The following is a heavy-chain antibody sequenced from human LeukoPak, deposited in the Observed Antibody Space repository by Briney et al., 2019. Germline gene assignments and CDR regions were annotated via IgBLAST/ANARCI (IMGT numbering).Heavy chain of an antibody. J-gene: IGHJ3*02. V-gene: IGHV4-34*01. D-gene: IGHD3-16*01. Sequence: PSETLSPTCAVYGGPFSGYYWSWIRQPPGKGLEWIGEINHSGSTNYNPSLKSRVTISVDTSKNQFSLKLSSVTAADTAVYYCARRYVGGRAFDIWGQGTMVTVSS. CDR3: ARRYVGGRAFDI. CDR1: GGPFSGYY. CDR2: INHSGST.